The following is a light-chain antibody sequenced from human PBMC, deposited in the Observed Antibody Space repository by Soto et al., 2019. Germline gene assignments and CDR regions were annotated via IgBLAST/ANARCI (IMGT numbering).Light chain of an antibody. V-gene: IGKV1-5*03. Sequence: DIQMTQFPSTLSASIGDRVTITCRASQSISTWLAWYQQKAGKAPKLLIYTASSVETGVPSSFSVSGSGTEFTLTLSSLQPDHFASESCQRYKRYSPYNFGHGTRLEFK. CDR3: QRYKRYSPYN. CDR1: QSISTW. J-gene: IGKJ2*01. CDR2: TAS.